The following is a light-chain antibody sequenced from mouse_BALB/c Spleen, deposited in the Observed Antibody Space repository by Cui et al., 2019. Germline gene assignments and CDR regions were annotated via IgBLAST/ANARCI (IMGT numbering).Light chain of an antibody. CDR1: QGISNY. CDR2: YTS. J-gene: IGKJ5*01. V-gene: IGKV10-94*01. CDR3: QQYSKLPPT. Sequence: DIQMTHTTSSLSACLGDRVTITSAIQGISNYLNWYQQKPDGTVKLLIYYTSSLHSGVPSRFSGSGSGTDYSLTISNLEPEDIATYYCQQYSKLPPTFGAGTKLELK.